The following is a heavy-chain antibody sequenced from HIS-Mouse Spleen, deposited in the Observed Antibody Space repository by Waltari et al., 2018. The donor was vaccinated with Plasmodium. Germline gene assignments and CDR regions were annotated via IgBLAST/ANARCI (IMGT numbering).Heavy chain of an antibody. V-gene: IGHV4-34*01. Sequence: QVQLQQWGAGLLKPSETLSLTCAVYGGSFSGYYWSWIRQPPVKGLEWIGEINHSGSTNYNPSLKSRVTISVDTSKNQFSLKLSSVTAADTAVYYCARGRVLGTSSGYFDLWGRGTLVTVSS. CDR2: INHSGST. D-gene: IGHD3-10*01. CDR3: ARGRVLGTSSGYFDL. CDR1: GGSFSGYY. J-gene: IGHJ2*01.